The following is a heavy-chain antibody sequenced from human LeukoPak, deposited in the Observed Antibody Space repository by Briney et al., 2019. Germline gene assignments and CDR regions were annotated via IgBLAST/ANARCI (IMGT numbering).Heavy chain of an antibody. CDR2: MNPNSGNT. V-gene: IGHV1-8*03. D-gene: IGHD7-27*01. Sequence: ASVKVSCKASGYTFTSYDINWVRQATGQGLEWMGWMNPNSGNTGCAQKFQGRVTITRNTSISTAYMELSSLRAEDTAVYYCARVQTGPYYFDYWGQGTLVTVSS. CDR3: ARVQTGPYYFDY. J-gene: IGHJ4*02. CDR1: GYTFTSYD.